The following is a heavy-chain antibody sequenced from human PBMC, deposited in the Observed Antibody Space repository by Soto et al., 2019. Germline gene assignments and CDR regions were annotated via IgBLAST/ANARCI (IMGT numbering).Heavy chain of an antibody. J-gene: IGHJ5*02. CDR1: GGSFSGYY. CDR2: INHSGST. D-gene: IGHD3-22*01. V-gene: IGHV4-34*01. Sequence: QVQLQQWGAGLLKPSETLSLTCAVYGGSFSGYYWSWIRQPPGKGLECLGEINHSGSTNYNPSLKTRVNISLNSTMNQISMTLSSVTAADTAVYYCARGGKFSLRSMIVVGSFDTWGQGTLVTVSS. CDR3: ARGGKFSLRSMIVVGSFDT.